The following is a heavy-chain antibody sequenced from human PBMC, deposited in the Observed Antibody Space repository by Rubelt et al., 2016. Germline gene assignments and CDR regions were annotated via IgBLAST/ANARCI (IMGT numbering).Heavy chain of an antibody. D-gene: IGHD2-2*01. CDR2: IRSKANSYAT. CDR1: GFTFSGSA. CDR3: ARHLGYCSSTSCYFVESNWFDP. J-gene: IGHJ5*02. Sequence: GFTFSGSAMHWVRQASGKGLEWVGRIRSKANSYATAYAASVKGRFTISRDDSKNTAYLQMNSLRAEDTAVYYCARHLGYCSSTSCYFVESNWFDPWGQGTLVTVSS. V-gene: IGHV3-73*01.